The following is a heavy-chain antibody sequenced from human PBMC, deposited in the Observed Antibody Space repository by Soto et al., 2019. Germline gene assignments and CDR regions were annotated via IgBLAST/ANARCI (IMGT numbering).Heavy chain of an antibody. Sequence: ASVKFSCKASGYTFTSYGISWVRQAPGQGLEWMGWISAYNGNTNYAQKLQGRVTMTTDTSTSTAYMELRSLRSDDTAVYYCARDLGTRYYDFWSGYTHWGQGTLVTVSS. J-gene: IGHJ4*02. CDR2: ISAYNGNT. V-gene: IGHV1-18*01. CDR1: GYTFTSYG. CDR3: ARDLGTRYYDFWSGYTH. D-gene: IGHD3-3*01.